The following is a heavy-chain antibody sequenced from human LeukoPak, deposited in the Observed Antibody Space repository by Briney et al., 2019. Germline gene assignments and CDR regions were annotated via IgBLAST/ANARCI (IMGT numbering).Heavy chain of an antibody. CDR2: IYYSGST. D-gene: IGHD6-13*01. Sequence: PSETLSLTCTVSGGSISSYYWSWIRQPPGKGLEWIGSIYYSGSTYYNPSLKSRVTISVDTSKNQFSLKLSSVTAADTAVYYCASYDIAAAGEGKDAFDIWGQGTMVTVSS. CDR3: ASYDIAAAGEGKDAFDI. J-gene: IGHJ3*02. V-gene: IGHV4-39*07. CDR1: GGSISSYY.